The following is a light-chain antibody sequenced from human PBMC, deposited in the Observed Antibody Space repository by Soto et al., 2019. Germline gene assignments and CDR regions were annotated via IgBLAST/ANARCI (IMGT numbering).Light chain of an antibody. J-gene: IGLJ1*01. Sequence: QAVLTQPPSASASLGASVTLTCTLSSGYSNYKVDWYQQRPGKGPRFVMRVGTGGIVGSKGDGIPDRFSVLGSGLNRYLTIKNNQEEDESDYRCGAGHGSGSNFVYVFGTGTKLTVL. CDR1: SGYSNYK. CDR3: GAGHGSGSNFVYV. CDR2: VGTGGIVG. V-gene: IGLV9-49*01.